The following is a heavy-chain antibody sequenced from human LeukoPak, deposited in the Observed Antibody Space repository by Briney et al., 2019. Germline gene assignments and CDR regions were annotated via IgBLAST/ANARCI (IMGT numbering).Heavy chain of an antibody. CDR2: IYYSGST. D-gene: IGHD3-16*02. J-gene: IGHJ4*02. CDR3: ARDLYDYVWGSYRYLDY. CDR1: GGSISSGEYY. Sequence: SETLSLTCTVSGGSISSGEYYWSWIRQPTGKGLEWLGYIYYSGSTYYNPSLKSRVTISVDTSKNQFSLKLSSVTAADTAVYYCARDLYDYVWGSYRYLDYWGQGTLVTVSS. V-gene: IGHV4-30-4*01.